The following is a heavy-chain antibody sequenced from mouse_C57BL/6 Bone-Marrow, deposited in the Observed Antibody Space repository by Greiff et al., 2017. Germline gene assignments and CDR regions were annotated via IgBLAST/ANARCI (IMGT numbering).Heavy chain of an antibody. CDR2: INPNNGGT. CDR1: GYTFTDYN. V-gene: IGHV1-18*01. D-gene: IGHD1-1*01. CDR3: AREVLRGGYFDV. J-gene: IGHJ1*03. Sequence: EVQLQQSGPELVKPGASVKISCKASGYTFTDYNMDWVHQTHGKSLEWIGDINPNNGGTIYTQKFKGKATLTVAKSSSTAYMELSSLTSEDTAVLYGAREVLRGGYFDVWGRGTAVTVS.